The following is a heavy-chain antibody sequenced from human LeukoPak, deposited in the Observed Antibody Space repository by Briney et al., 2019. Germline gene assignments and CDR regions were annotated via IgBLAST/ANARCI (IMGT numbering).Heavy chain of an antibody. D-gene: IGHD3-22*01. Sequence: GEPLHFSCKASLYSFTSYWIGWVRQTPGRGLEGMGIIYPGDSATRYSPSFHGQVTTSADTSISTASLRWSSLKASHTAMYYCARQNYYDSSGYPIHSRYYMDVWGKGTTVTVSS. CDR2: IYPGDSAT. CDR1: LYSFTSYW. J-gene: IGHJ6*03. V-gene: IGHV5-51*01. CDR3: ARQNYYDSSGYPIHSRYYMDV.